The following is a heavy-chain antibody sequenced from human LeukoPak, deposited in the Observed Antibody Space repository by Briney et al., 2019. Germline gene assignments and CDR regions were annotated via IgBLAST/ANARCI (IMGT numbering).Heavy chain of an antibody. J-gene: IGHJ4*02. V-gene: IGHV3-23*01. Sequence: GGSLRLSCAASGFTFSSYAMSWVRQAPGKGLGWVSAISGSGGSTYYADSVKGRFTISRDNSKNTLYLQMNSLRAEDTAVYYCAKEPDPYYYDSSGYYIVYYFDYWGQGTLVTVSS. CDR2: ISGSGGST. D-gene: IGHD3-22*01. CDR3: AKEPDPYYYDSSGYYIVYYFDY. CDR1: GFTFSSYA.